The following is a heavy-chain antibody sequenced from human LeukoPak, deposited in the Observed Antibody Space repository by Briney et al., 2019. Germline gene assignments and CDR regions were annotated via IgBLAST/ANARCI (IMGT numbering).Heavy chain of an antibody. CDR1: GGSISSYY. J-gene: IGHJ4*02. D-gene: IGHD3-3*01. Sequence: SETLSLTCTVSGGSISSYYWSWIRQPPGKGLEWIGYIYYSGRTNYNPSLKRRGTISVDTSKKQFSLKVRYVNAAETAVYYWAGHGEWLPLDYWGQGTLVTVSS. V-gene: IGHV4-59*08. CDR2: IYYSGRT. CDR3: AGHGEWLPLDY.